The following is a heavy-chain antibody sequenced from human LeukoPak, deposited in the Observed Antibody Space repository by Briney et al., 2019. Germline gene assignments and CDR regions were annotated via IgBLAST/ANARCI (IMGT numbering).Heavy chain of an antibody. CDR1: GYAYSRFT. CDR3: ASPISSYHDAFDI. Sequence: ASVQVSCKASGYAYSRFTISWVRQAPGQGLEWMGWISLYNGNTNYAQKFQGSVTMTRDTSTTTVSMELRSLRSDDTAGYYCASPISSYHDAFDIWGQGTMVTVSS. J-gene: IGHJ3*02. V-gene: IGHV1-18*01. D-gene: IGHD2-2*01. CDR2: ISLYNGNT.